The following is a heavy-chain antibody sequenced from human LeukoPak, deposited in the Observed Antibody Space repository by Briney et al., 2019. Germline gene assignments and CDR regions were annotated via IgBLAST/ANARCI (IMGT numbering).Heavy chain of an antibody. CDR2: IDPSDSYT. Sequence: GESLKISCKGSGYSFTTYWITWVRQMPGKGLEWMGRIDPSDSYTNYSPSFQGHVTISADKSISTAYLQWSSLKASDTAMYYCARRLVFWGMVRGVTTDWFDPWGQGTLVTVSS. CDR3: ARRLVFWGMVRGVTTDWFDP. CDR1: GYSFTTYW. V-gene: IGHV5-10-1*01. J-gene: IGHJ5*02. D-gene: IGHD3-10*01.